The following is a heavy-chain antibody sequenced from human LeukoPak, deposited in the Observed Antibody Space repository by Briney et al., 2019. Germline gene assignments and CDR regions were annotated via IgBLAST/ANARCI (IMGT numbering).Heavy chain of an antibody. Sequence: GGSLRLSCAASGFTFSSYSMNWVRQAPGKGLEWVSSISSSSSYIYYADSVKGRFTISRDNAKSSLYLQMNSLRAEDRAVYYCAREGSIAVATLDYWGQGTLVTVSS. CDR2: ISSSSSYI. CDR1: GFTFSSYS. J-gene: IGHJ4*02. CDR3: AREGSIAVATLDY. D-gene: IGHD6-13*01. V-gene: IGHV3-21*01.